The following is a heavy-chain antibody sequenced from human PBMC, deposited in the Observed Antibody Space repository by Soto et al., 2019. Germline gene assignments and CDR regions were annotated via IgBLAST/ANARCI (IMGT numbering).Heavy chain of an antibody. CDR1: GGTFSSYA. J-gene: IGHJ4*02. D-gene: IGHD6-19*01. Sequence: GASVKVSCKASGGTFSSYAISWLRQAPGQGLEWMGGIIPIFGTANYAQKFQGRVTITADESTSTAYMELSSLRSEDTAVYYCARGAWLRTFDYWGQGTLVTVSS. CDR3: ARGAWLRTFDY. CDR2: IIPIFGTA. V-gene: IGHV1-69*13.